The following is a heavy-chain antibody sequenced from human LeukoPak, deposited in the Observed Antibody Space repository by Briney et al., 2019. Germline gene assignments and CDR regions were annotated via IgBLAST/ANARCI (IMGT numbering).Heavy chain of an antibody. J-gene: IGHJ4*02. CDR2: IKQDRSEK. Sequence: TGGSLRLSCAASGFTFSNYWMSWVRQAPGKGLEWVANIKQDRSEKYYVDSVKGRFTISRDNAKNSLYLQMNSLRAEDTAVYYCARGAYYYGSGSYDWGQGTLVTVSS. CDR1: GFTFSNYW. D-gene: IGHD3-10*01. V-gene: IGHV3-7*01. CDR3: ARGAYYYGSGSYD.